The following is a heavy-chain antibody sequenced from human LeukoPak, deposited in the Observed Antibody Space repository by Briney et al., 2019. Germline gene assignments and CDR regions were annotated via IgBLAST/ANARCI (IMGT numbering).Heavy chain of an antibody. Sequence: PGGSLRLSCAASGFTFDDYAMHWVRQAPGKDLEWVSGISWNSGSIGYADSVKGRFTISRDNAKNSLYLQMNSLRAEDMALYYXXXXXYYDSSGIGDAFDIWGQGTMVTVSS. CDR1: GFTFDDYA. J-gene: IGHJ3*02. D-gene: IGHD3-22*01. V-gene: IGHV3-9*03. CDR3: XXXXYYDSSGIGDAFDI. CDR2: ISWNSGSI.